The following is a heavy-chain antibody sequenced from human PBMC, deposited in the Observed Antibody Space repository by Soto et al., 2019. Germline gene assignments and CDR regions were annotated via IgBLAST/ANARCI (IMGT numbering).Heavy chain of an antibody. J-gene: IGHJ4*02. CDR1: NFSVLTSIYY. CDR3: ARNWNLALVPAAYFDS. V-gene: IGHV4-39*01. D-gene: IGHD2-2*01. CDR2: VYYTGTT. Sequence: LSLTCTVSNFSVLTSIYYWARIRQPPGKGLEWVGTVYYTGTTYYNPSLQSRVTISIDTSKNQFSLNLNSVTAADTAVYYCARNWNLALVPAAYFDSWGQGTLVTVSS.